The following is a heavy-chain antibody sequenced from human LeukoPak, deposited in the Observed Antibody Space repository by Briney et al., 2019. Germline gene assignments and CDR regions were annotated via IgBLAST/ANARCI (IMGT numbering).Heavy chain of an antibody. Sequence: PGGSLRLSCAASGFTFSSYWMSWVRQAPGKGLEWVANIKQDGSEKYYVDSVKGRFTISRDNAKNSLYLQMNSLRAEDTAVYYCAGDYYDEPYYFDYWGQGTLVTVSS. D-gene: IGHD3-22*01. CDR1: GFTFSSYW. V-gene: IGHV3-7*01. J-gene: IGHJ4*02. CDR3: AGDYYDEPYYFDY. CDR2: IKQDGSEK.